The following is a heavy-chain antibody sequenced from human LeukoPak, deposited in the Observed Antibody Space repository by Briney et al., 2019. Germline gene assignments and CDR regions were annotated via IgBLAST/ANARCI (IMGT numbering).Heavy chain of an antibody. J-gene: IGHJ6*03. Sequence: PGGSLRLSCAASGFTFSSYSMNWVRQAPGKGLEWVSSISSSSYIYYADSVKGRFTISRDNAKNSLYPQMNSLRAEDTAVYYCARVRYYYGSGSYYNLYYMDVWGKGTTVTVSS. CDR3: ARVRYYYGSGSYYNLYYMDV. V-gene: IGHV3-21*01. CDR1: GFTFSSYS. D-gene: IGHD3-10*01. CDR2: ISSSSYI.